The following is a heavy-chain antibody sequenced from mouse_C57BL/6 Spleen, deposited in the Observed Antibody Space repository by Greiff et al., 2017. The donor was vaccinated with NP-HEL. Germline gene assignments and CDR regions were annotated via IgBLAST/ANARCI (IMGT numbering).Heavy chain of an antibody. Sequence: VQLQQSGAELVKPGASVKLSCKASGYTFTSYWMHWVKQRPGQGLEWIGMIHPNSGSTNYNEKFKSKATLTVDKSSSTAYMQLSSLTSEDSAVYYCARYGSSSAWFVYWGQGTLVTVSA. D-gene: IGHD1-1*01. J-gene: IGHJ3*01. V-gene: IGHV1-64*01. CDR3: ARYGSSSAWFVY. CDR2: IHPNSGST. CDR1: GYTFTSYW.